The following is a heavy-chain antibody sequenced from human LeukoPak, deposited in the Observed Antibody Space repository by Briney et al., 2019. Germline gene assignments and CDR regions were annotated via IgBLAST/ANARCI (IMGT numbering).Heavy chain of an antibody. D-gene: IGHD2-15*01. CDR3: ARTGETCSGGSCYYY. CDR1: GGSISSYY. CDR2: INHSGST. Sequence: PSETLSLTCTVSGGSISSYYWSWIRQPPGKGLEWIGEINHSGSTNYNPSLKSRVTISVDTSKNQFSLKLSSVTAADTAVYYCARTGETCSGGSCYYYWGQGTLVTVSS. J-gene: IGHJ4*02. V-gene: IGHV4-34*01.